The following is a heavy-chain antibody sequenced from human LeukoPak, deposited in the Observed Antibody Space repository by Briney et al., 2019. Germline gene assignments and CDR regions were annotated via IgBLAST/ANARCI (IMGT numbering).Heavy chain of an antibody. D-gene: IGHD6-19*01. CDR1: GGSISSGNYY. J-gene: IGHJ3*02. Sequence: SETLSLTCTVSGGSISSGNYYWSWIRQPAGKGLEWIGRIYTSGSTSYNPSLKSRVTISVDTSKNQFSLKVSSVTAADTAVYYCARHNYSTGWPPEGAFDIWGQGTMVTVSS. CDR2: IYTSGST. V-gene: IGHV4-61*02. CDR3: ARHNYSTGWPPEGAFDI.